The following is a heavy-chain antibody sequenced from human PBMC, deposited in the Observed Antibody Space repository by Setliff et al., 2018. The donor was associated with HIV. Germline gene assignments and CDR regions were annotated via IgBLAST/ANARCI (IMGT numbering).Heavy chain of an antibody. CDR3: ARGADASGYFYREYFQH. J-gene: IGHJ1*01. CDR1: GVTFNYSF. D-gene: IGHD3-22*01. V-gene: IGHV1-69*13. Sequence: SVKVSCKASGVTFNYSFITWVRQAPGQGLEWMGGVVPTIHEATYAQKFQGRVTITADDSATTVYLEMSGLTSEDTAIYYCARGADASGYFYREYFQHWGQGTLVTVSS. CDR2: VVPTIHEA.